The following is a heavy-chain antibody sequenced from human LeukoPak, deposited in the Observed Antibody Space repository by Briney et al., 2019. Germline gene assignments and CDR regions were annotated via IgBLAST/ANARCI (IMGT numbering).Heavy chain of an antibody. D-gene: IGHD2-8*01. CDR3: AKDQRYCTNGVCYRPFDY. V-gene: IGHV3-23*01. Sequence: GGSLRLSCAASGFTFSSYAMSWVRQAPGKGLERVSAISGSGGSTYYADSVKGRFTISRDNSKNTLYLQMNSLRAEDTAVYYCAKDQRYCTNGVCYRPFDYCGQGTLVTVSS. CDR1: GFTFSSYA. J-gene: IGHJ4*02. CDR2: ISGSGGST.